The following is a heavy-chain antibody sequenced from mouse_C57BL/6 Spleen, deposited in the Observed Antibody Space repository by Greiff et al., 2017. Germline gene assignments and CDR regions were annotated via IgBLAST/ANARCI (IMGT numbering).Heavy chain of an antibody. CDR2: INPGSGGT. CDR1: GYAFTNYL. V-gene: IGHV1-54*01. Sequence: VQLQQSGAELVRPGTSVKVSCKASGYAFTNYLIEWVKQRPGQGLEWIGVINPGSGGTNYNEKFKGKATLTADKSSSTAYMQLSSLTSEDSAVYFCARGGANWDENYAMDYWGQGTSVTVSS. J-gene: IGHJ4*01. D-gene: IGHD4-1*01. CDR3: ARGGANWDENYAMDY.